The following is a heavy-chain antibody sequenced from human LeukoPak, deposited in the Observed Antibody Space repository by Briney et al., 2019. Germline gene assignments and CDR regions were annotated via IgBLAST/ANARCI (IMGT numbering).Heavy chain of an antibody. D-gene: IGHD6-13*01. V-gene: IGHV5-51*01. CDR3: ARHQGSNYGLDV. CDR2: TYPGDSDT. Sequence: GESLQISCKGSGYSFTNYWIAWVRQMPGKGLEWMGITYPGDSDTRYSPPFQGQVTISADKSISTAYLQWSSLEASDTAMYYCARHQGSNYGLDVWGQGTTVTVSS. J-gene: IGHJ6*02. CDR1: GYSFTNYW.